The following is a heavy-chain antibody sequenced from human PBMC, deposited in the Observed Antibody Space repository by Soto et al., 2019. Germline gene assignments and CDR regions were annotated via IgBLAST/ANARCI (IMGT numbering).Heavy chain of an antibody. J-gene: IGHJ4*02. V-gene: IGHV3-23*01. Sequence: GGSLRLSCAASGFTFSSYAMSWVRQAPGKGLEWVSAISGSGRSTYYADSVKGRFTISRDNSKNTLYLQMNSLRAEDTAVYYCAKDISAAARYLGDYWGQGTLVTVSS. D-gene: IGHD2-2*01. CDR2: ISGSGRST. CDR1: GFTFSSYA. CDR3: AKDISAAARYLGDY.